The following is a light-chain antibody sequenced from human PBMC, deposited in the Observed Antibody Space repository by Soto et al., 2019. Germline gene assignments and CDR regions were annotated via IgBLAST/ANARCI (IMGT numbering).Light chain of an antibody. CDR2: DAS. CDR3: QQRSTRPT. Sequence: EIVLTQSPGTLSLSPGERATLSCRASQSVTSNYLAWXXQKPGQXPXILIYDASHRATGIPARFSGSGSGTDFTLTISSLEPEDFAVYYCQQRSTRPTFGGGTKVDIK. CDR1: QSVTSNY. V-gene: IGKV3D-20*02. J-gene: IGKJ4*01.